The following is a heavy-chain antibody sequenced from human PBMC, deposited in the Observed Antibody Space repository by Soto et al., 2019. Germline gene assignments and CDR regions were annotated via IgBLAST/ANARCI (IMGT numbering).Heavy chain of an antibody. D-gene: IGHD4-17*01. J-gene: IGHJ4*02. CDR2: ISYDGSNK. CDR1: GFTFSSYG. V-gene: IGHV3-30*18. Sequence: QVQLVESGGGVVQPGRSLRLSCAASGFTFSSYGMHWVRQAPGKGLEWVAVISYDGSNKYYADSVKGRFTISRNNSKNTLYLQMNSLRAEDTAVYYCAKSMTTVTRIFDYWGQGTLVTVSS. CDR3: AKSMTTVTRIFDY.